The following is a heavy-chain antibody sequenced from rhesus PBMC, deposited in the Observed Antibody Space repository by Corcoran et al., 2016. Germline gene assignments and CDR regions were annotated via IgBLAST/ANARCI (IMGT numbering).Heavy chain of an antibody. CDR3: TTRGGTAGTVVDY. Sequence: EVQLVQSGAEVKKPGASVKISCKASGYTFTDSYLHWVRQAPGKGLEWMGRVDPEDGEADFAQKFQDRVTISADTSTDTAYMELSSLRSEDTAMYYCTTRGGTAGTVVDYWGQGVLVTVSS. CDR2: VDPEDGEA. V-gene: IGHV1-111*02. CDR1: GYTFTDSY. J-gene: IGHJ4*01. D-gene: IGHD5-24*01.